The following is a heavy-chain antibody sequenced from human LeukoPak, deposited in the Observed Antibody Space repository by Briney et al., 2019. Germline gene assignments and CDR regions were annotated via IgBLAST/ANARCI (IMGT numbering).Heavy chain of an antibody. V-gene: IGHV4-4*07. CDR2: MYLSGST. Sequence: PSETLSLTCTVSGVSISSYYWSWIRQPAGKGLEWLGRMYLSGSTNYNPSLESRITMSVDTSKNQFSLKLTSVTAADTAVYYCARGGWYYFDYWGQGTLVTVSS. CDR1: GVSISSYY. CDR3: ARGGWYYFDY. J-gene: IGHJ4*02. D-gene: IGHD6-19*01.